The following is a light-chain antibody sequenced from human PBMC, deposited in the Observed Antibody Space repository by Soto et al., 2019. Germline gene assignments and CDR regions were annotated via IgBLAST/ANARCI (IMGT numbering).Light chain of an antibody. CDR2: GNS. V-gene: IGLV1-40*01. J-gene: IGLJ2*01. Sequence: QSALTQPPSVSGAPGQRVTISCTGSSSNIGAGYDVHWYQQLPGTAPKLLIYGNSNRPSGVPDRFSGSKSGTSASLAITGLQDEDADDYYCQSYDSSLSGVVFGGGTKLTVL. CDR3: QSYDSSLSGVV. CDR1: SSNIGAGYD.